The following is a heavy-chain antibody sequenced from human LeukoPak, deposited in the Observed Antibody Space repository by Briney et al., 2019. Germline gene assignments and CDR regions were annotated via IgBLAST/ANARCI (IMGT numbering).Heavy chain of an antibody. D-gene: IGHD2-15*01. V-gene: IGHV3-23*01. J-gene: IGHJ4*02. CDR3: AKDDWWMGYCSGGSCYPLGY. CDR2: ISGSGGST. Sequence: GGSLRLSCAASGFTFSGYAMSWVRQAPGKGLEWVSAISGSGGSTYYADSVKGRFTISRDNSKNTLYLQMNSLRAEDTAVYYCAKDDWWMGYCSGGSCYPLGYWGQGTLVTVSS. CDR1: GFTFSGYA.